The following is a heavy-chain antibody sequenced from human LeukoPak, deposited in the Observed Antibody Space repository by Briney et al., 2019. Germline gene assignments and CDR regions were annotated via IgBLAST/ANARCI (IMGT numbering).Heavy chain of an antibody. CDR2: INPGNGYT. CDR1: GYTFSSYA. D-gene: IGHD3-10*01. V-gene: IGHV1-3*01. J-gene: IGHJ3*02. Sequence: ASVKVSCKTSGYTFSSYAMHWERQAPGQRLEWMGWINPGNGYTEYSQKFQGRVTITRDTSASTAYMELSSLRSEDTAVYYCARDRVVRGVIEAFDIWGQGTMVTVSS. CDR3: ARDRVVRGVIEAFDI.